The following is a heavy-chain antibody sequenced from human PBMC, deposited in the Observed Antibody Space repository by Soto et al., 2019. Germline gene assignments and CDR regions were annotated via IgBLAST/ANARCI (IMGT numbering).Heavy chain of an antibody. CDR1: GIPVSSNY. V-gene: IGHV3-53*04. CDR3: ARDGPYYYASRMDV. J-gene: IGHJ6*02. CDR2: LHSGGDT. D-gene: IGHD3-10*01. Sequence: GGGLVQPGGSLRLSCAASGIPVSSNYMTWVRQAPGKGLEWVSVLHSGGDTYYANSVKGRFTISRHDSTNTLFLQMNSLTAEDTAVYYCARDGPYYYASRMDVWGQGTTVTVSS.